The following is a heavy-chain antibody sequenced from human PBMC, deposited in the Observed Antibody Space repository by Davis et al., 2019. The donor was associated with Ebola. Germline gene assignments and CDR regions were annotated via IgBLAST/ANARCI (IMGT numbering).Heavy chain of an antibody. CDR1: GYTFTSYG. Sequence: ASVKVSCKASGYTFTSYGISWVRQAPGQGLEWMGWISAYNGNTNYAQKLQGRVTMTTDTSTSTAYMELRSLRSEDTAVYYCARDGRDFWSGYYDYYYGMDVWGQGTTVTVSS. V-gene: IGHV1-18*01. J-gene: IGHJ6*02. D-gene: IGHD3-3*01. CDR2: ISAYNGNT. CDR3: ARDGRDFWSGYYDYYYGMDV.